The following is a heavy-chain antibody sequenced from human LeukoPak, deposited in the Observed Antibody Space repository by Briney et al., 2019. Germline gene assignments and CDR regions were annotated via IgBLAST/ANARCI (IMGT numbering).Heavy chain of an antibody. CDR3: AREGSEAYCGGDCYS. D-gene: IGHD2-21*02. V-gene: IGHV3-30*04. CDR1: GFTFSSYA. CDR2: VSYDGSNK. J-gene: IGHJ4*02. Sequence: PGGSLRLSCAASGFTFSSYAMHWVRQAPGKGLEWVAVVSYDGSNKYYADSVKGRFTTSRDNSKNTLYLQMNSLRAEDTAVHYCAREGSEAYCGGDCYSWGQGTLVTVSS.